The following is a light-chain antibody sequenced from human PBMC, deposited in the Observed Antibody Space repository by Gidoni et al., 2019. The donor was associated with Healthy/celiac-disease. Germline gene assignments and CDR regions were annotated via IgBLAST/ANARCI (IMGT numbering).Light chain of an antibody. CDR3: QGGESRTGV. J-gene: IGLJ2*01. V-gene: IGLV3-1*01. Sequence: SYELTQPPSVSVSPGQTASITCSGDKLGDNYACWYQQKPGQSPVLVIYQDSKRPSGIPERFSGSNSGNTATLTISGTQGRDEAEYYWQGGESRTGVFGGGTKLTVL. CDR2: QDS. CDR1: KLGDNY.